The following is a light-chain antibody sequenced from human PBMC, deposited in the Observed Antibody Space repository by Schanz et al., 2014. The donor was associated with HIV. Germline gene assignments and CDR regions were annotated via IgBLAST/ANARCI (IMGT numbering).Light chain of an antibody. CDR3: QRLNTYPLT. CDR1: QSISSW. CDR2: KTS. V-gene: IGKV1-5*03. J-gene: IGKJ4*01. Sequence: DIQMTQSPSTLSASVGDRVTITCRASQSISSWLAWYQQKPGKAPKLLIYKTSTLQSGVPSRFSGSGSGTEFTLTIISLQPDDFATYYCQRLNTYPLTFGGGTRVQIK.